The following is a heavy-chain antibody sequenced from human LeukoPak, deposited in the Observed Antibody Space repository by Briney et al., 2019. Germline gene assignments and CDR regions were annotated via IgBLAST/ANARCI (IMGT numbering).Heavy chain of an antibody. CDR1: GFTFSSHG. J-gene: IGHJ4*02. D-gene: IGHD6-13*01. CDR3: AKDRQLGFDY. CDR2: ISYDGSNK. V-gene: IGHV3-30*18. Sequence: PGGSLRLSCAASGFTFSSHGMHWVRQAPGKGLEWVAVISYDGSNKYYADSVKGRFTISRDNSKNTLYLQMNSLRAEDTAVYYCAKDRQLGFDYWGQGTLVTVSS.